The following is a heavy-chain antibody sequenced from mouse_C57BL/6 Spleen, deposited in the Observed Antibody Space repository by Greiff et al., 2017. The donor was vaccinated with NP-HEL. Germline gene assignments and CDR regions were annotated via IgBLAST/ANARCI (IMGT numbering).Heavy chain of an antibody. J-gene: IGHJ4*01. Sequence: EVQLQQSGPELVKPGASVKIPCKASGYTFTDYNMDWVKQSHGKSLEWIGDINPNNGGTIYNQKFKGKATLTVDKSSSTAYMELRSLTSEDTAVYYCARSQYGHYAMDYWGQGTSVTVSS. V-gene: IGHV1-18*01. CDR1: GYTFTDYN. D-gene: IGHD1-1*02. CDR2: INPNNGGT. CDR3: ARSQYGHYAMDY.